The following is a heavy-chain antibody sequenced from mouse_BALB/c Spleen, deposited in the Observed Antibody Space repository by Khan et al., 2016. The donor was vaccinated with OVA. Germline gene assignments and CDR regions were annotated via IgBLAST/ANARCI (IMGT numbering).Heavy chain of an antibody. Sequence: QVQLKQSGPGLVAPSQSLSITCTVSGFSLTGFGIYWVRQPPGKGLVWLVMFWGDRSTDSNSVLQSRLSISKHNSKSHVFLKMNSLQTDDTARYYCARELRLGGFAYWGQGTLVTVSA. D-gene: IGHD1-2*01. CDR2: FWGDRST. CDR3: ARELRLGGFAY. V-gene: IGHV2-6-7*01. CDR1: GFSLTGFG. J-gene: IGHJ3*01.